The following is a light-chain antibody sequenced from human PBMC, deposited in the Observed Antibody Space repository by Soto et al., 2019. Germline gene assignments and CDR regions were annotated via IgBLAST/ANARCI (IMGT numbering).Light chain of an antibody. CDR2: AAS. CDR1: QSISSY. V-gene: IGKV1-39*01. Sequence: DIQMTQSPSSLSASVGDRVTITCRASQSISSYLNWYQQKPGKAPKLLIYAASSLQSGVPSRFSGSGSGTDFTLTISSLQPEDFATYYCQQPYSYPQAPFGQGTKVDIK. CDR3: QQPYSYPQAP. J-gene: IGKJ2*01.